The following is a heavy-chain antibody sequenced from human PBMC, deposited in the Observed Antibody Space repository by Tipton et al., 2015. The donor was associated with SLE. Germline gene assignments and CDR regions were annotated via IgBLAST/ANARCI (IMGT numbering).Heavy chain of an antibody. D-gene: IGHD3-3*01. Sequence: TLSLTCTVSGGSIRSYYWSWIRQPPGKGLEWIGYIYTSGSTNYNPSLKSRVTISVDTSRNQFSLKLRSVTAADTAVYYCARPREPYDFWSGFDYWGQGTLVTVSS. CDR2: IYTSGST. CDR3: ARPREPYDFWSGFDY. V-gene: IGHV4-4*09. J-gene: IGHJ4*02. CDR1: GGSIRSYY.